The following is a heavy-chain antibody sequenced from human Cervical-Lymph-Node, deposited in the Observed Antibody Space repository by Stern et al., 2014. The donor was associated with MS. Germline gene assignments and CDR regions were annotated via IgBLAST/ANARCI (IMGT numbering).Heavy chain of an antibody. J-gene: IGHJ4*02. CDR2: IRQDGADN. D-gene: IGHD1-1*01. Sequence: EMQLVESGGALVQPGGSLRLSCAASGFTFSSYYMSWVRQAPGTGLEWLANIRQDGADNYYAGSVKGRFFISRDNAKNSLYLQTNSLRADDTAVYYCARLEYTTWSRGFDYLGQGTLVTVSS. V-gene: IGHV3-7*01. CDR3: ARLEYTTWSRGFDY. CDR1: GFTFSSYY.